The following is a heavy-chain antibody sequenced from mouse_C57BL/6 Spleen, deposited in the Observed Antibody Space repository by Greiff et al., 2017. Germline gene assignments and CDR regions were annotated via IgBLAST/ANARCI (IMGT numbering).Heavy chain of an antibody. V-gene: IGHV1-63*01. CDR1: GYTFTNYW. D-gene: IGHD2-4*01. CDR3: ARAGGLRRGGAMDY. CDR2: IFPGGGYT. J-gene: IGHJ4*01. Sequence: QVQLQQSGAELVRPGTSVKMSCKASGYTFTNYWIGWAKQRPGHGLEWIGDIFPGGGYTNYNEKFKGKATLTADKSSSTAYMQFSSLTSEDSAIYYGARAGGLRRGGAMDYWGQGTSVTVSS.